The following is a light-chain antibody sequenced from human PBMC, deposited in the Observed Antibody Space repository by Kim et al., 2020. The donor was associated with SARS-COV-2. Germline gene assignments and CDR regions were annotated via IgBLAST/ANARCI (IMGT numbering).Light chain of an antibody. J-gene: IGKJ2*01. Sequence: GGERVTITCRASQSISNNLNWYQQKSGKAPKVLIYGASSLQSGVPSRFSGSASGTDFTLTISSLQPEDFATYYCQQSYSTPPWHTFGQGTKLEI. CDR1: QSISNN. CDR3: QQSYSTPPWHT. V-gene: IGKV1-39*01. CDR2: GAS.